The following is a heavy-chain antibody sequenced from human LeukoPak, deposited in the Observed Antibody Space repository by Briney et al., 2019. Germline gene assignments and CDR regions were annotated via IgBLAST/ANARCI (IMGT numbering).Heavy chain of an antibody. D-gene: IGHD5-24*01. J-gene: IGHJ4*02. CDR3: ARSHHQLGMK. Sequence: SSETLSLTCSVSGYSLINDYYWGWIRQPPGKGLEWIWSMHHSWNTYYNPPLTNRVSLSIDPSTNQFSLKLSSLTAADTAVYYCARSHHQLGMKWGRGILVTVSS. V-gene: IGHV4-38-2*02. CDR2: MHHSWNT. CDR1: GYSLINDYY.